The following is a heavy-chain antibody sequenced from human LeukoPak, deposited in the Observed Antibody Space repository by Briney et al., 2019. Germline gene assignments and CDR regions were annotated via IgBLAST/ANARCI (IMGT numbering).Heavy chain of an antibody. V-gene: IGHV3-23*01. D-gene: IGHD3-10*01. J-gene: IGHJ5*02. CDR3: AKGGVLRDNWFDP. CDR1: GFTFSSFA. Sequence: PGGSLRLSCAASGFTFSSFAMSWVRQAPGKGLDWVSAISASGVSTYYADSVKGQFTISRDDSKNTLYLQMNSLRAEDTAVYYCAKGGVLRDNWFDPWGQGTLVTVSS. CDR2: ISASGVST.